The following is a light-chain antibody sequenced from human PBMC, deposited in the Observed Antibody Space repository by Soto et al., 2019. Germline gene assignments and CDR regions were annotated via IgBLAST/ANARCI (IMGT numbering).Light chain of an antibody. CDR3: CSYAGSSTLI. Sequence: QSALTQPRSVSGSPGQSVTISCAGTSSDVGGYDYVSWYQQHPGKVPKILIFDVSQRPSGVPIRFSGSKSGNTASLTISGLQADDEADYYCCSYAGSSTLIFGGGTKVTVL. J-gene: IGLJ2*01. CDR2: DVS. CDR1: SSDVGGYDY. V-gene: IGLV2-11*01.